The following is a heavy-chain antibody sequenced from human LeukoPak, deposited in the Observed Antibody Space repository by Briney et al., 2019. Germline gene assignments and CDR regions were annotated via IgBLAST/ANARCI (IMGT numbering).Heavy chain of an antibody. CDR2: VSGSGGST. J-gene: IGHJ4*02. D-gene: IGHD2-8*01. CDR1: GFTFSSYA. Sequence: PGGSLRLSCAASGFTFSSYAMSWVRQAPGKGLEWVSAVSGSGGSTYYADSVKGRFTISRDNSKNTLYLQMNSLRAEDTVVYYCAKDSDVLMVYASHFDYWGQGTLVTVSS. CDR3: AKDSDVLMVYASHFDY. V-gene: IGHV3-23*01.